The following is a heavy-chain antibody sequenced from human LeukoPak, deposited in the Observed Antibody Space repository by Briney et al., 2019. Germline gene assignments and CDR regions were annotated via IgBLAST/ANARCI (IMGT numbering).Heavy chain of an antibody. CDR1: GFTFTDYH. CDR3: ARGLCGGDCYDY. J-gene: IGHJ4*02. D-gene: IGHD2-21*01. CDR2: INSSSNYI. Sequence: GGSLRLSCAASGFTFTDYHMNWVRQAPGKGLVWVSSINSSSNYIYYADSVKGRFTISRDNAKNSVDLQMNSLRAEDTAVYYCARGLCGGDCYDYWGQGTLVTVSS. V-gene: IGHV3-21*01.